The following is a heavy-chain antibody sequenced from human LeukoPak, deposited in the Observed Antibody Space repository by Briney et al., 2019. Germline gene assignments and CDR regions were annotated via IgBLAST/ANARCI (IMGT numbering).Heavy chain of an antibody. CDR1: GFTFDDYA. CDR3: ATRPPTREIIAAAGYFQH. V-gene: IGHV3-9*01. Sequence: GGSLRLSCAASGFTFDDYAMHWVRQAPGKGLEWVSGISWNSGSIGYVDSVKGRFTISRDNAKNSLYLQMNSLRAEDTAGYYCATRPPTREIIAAAGYFQHWGQGTLVTVSS. J-gene: IGHJ1*01. CDR2: ISWNSGSI. D-gene: IGHD6-13*01.